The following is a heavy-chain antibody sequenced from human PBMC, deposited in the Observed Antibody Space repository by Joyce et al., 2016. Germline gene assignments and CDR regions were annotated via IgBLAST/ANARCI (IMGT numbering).Heavy chain of an antibody. V-gene: IGHV3-21*01. D-gene: IGHD3-16*01. CDR2: ISGTSYYI. Sequence: QLVESGGGVVKPGGSLRLSCEASGATFSSSSMSWFRQAPGKGLEWVAAISGTSYYIFHAETVRGRFTVSRDNAKKTLYLQMNSLRAEDSAVFDCARGGISYYYAMDVWGQGTTVTVSS. J-gene: IGHJ6*02. CDR3: ARGGISYYYAMDV. CDR1: GATFSSSS.